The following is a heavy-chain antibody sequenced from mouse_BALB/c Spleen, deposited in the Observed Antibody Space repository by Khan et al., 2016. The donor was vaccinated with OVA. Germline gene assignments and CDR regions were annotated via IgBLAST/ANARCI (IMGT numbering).Heavy chain of an antibody. CDR3: DGRDYDYGRGALFAH. Sequence: QVQLQQSGPGLVQPSQSLSITCTVSGFSLGNYSVHWVRQSPGKGLEWLGVIWSAGSTDYNAAFISRLTISKDNSSSPAFVHVNSLQPNDSAVSACDGRDYDYGRGALFAHWGQGTLVTVSS. CDR1: GFSLGNYS. V-gene: IGHV2-2*02. J-gene: IGHJ3*01. D-gene: IGHD2-4*01. CDR2: IWSAGST.